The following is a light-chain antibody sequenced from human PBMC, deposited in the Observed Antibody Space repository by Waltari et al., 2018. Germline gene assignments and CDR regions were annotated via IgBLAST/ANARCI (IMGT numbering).Light chain of an antibody. J-gene: IGLJ1*01. CDR2: GKN. V-gene: IGLV3-19*01. CDR3: NSRDSSGNHLV. Sequence: SSELTQDPAVSVALGPTVRITCQGDSLRSYYSSWYQQKPGQAPVFVIYGKNNRPPGIPDRFSGSSSGDTVTLTITGAQAEDEADYYCNSRDSSGNHLVFGPGTKVTVL. CDR1: SLRSYY.